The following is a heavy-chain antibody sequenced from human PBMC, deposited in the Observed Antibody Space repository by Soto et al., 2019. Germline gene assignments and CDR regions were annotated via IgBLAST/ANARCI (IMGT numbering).Heavy chain of an antibody. J-gene: IGHJ4*02. D-gene: IGHD3-22*01. CDR2: IYYSGST. V-gene: IGHV4-61*07. Sequence: QPPGKGLEWIGYIYYSGSTNYNPSLKSRVTISVDTSKNQFSLKLSSVTAADTAMYYCARQIYDSDTGPNFQYYFDSWGQGTPVTVSS. CDR3: ARQIYDSDTGPNFQYYFDS.